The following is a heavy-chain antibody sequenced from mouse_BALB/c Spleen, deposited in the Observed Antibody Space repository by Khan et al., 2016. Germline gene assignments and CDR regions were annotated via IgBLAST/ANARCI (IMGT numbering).Heavy chain of an antibody. V-gene: IGHV11-2*02. Sequence: EVQLLETGGGLVQPGGSRGLSCEGTGFTFSGFWMSWVRQTPGKTLEWIGDINSDGSAINYAPSIKDRFTIFRDNDKSTLYLQMSNVRSEDTATYFCMRLRYYFYYWGQGTTLTVSS. CDR2: INSDGSAI. CDR1: GFTFSGFW. CDR3: MRLRYYFYY. J-gene: IGHJ2*01. D-gene: IGHD1-1*01.